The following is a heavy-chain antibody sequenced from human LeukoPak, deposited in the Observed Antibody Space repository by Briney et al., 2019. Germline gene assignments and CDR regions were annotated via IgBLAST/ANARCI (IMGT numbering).Heavy chain of an antibody. CDR3: AGLGYSYGPGGWFDP. CDR1: GGTFSSYA. J-gene: IGHJ5*02. D-gene: IGHD5-18*01. V-gene: IGHV1-69*05. Sequence: GASVKVSCKASGGTFSSYAISWVRQAPGQGLEWMGRVIPIFGTANYAQKFQGRVTITTDESTSTAYMELSSLRSEDTAVYYCAGLGYSYGPGGWFDPWGQGTLVTVSS. CDR2: VIPIFGTA.